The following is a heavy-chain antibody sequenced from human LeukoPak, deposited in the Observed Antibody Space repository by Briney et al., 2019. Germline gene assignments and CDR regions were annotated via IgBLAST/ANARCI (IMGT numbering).Heavy chain of an antibody. V-gene: IGHV3-74*01. CDR2: IYVGGRTT. Sequence: GGSLRLSCVASGFTFSNYWMHWVRQPPGKGLVWVSRIYVGGRTTNYADSVKGRFTIPRDNAKNTVYLEMNSLSVEDTATYYCIRDFRSADLWGQGTLVTVTS. CDR1: GFTFSNYW. CDR3: IRDFRSADL. J-gene: IGHJ5*02.